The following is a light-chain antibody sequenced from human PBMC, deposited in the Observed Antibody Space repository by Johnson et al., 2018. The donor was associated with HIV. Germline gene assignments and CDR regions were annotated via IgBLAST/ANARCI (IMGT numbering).Light chain of an antibody. CDR1: SSNIGNNY. CDR2: DNN. V-gene: IGLV1-51*01. J-gene: IGLJ1*01. Sequence: QSVLTQPPSVSAAPGQKVTISCSGSSSNIGNNYVSWYQQLPGTAPKLLIYDNNKRPSGIPDRFSGSKSGTSATLGITGLQTGDEADYYCGTWDSSLSVHYVFGTGTKVNVL. CDR3: GTWDSSLSVHYV.